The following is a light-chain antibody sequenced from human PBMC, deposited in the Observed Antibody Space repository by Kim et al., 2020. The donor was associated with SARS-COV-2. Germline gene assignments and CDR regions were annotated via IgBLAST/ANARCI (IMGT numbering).Light chain of an antibody. V-gene: IGLV3-25*03. J-gene: IGLJ1*01. CDR2: KDS. CDR3: QSADSSGTYV. CDR1: ALPKQY. Sequence: VSPGQTARITCAGDALPKQYAYWYQQKPGQAPVLVIYKDSERPSGIPERFSGSSSGTTVTLTISGVQAEDEADYSCQSADSSGTYVFGTGTKVTVL.